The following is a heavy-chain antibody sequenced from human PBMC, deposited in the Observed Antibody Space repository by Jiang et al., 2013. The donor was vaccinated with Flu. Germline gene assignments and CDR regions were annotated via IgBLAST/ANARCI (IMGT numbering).Heavy chain of an antibody. CDR2: STLTVVA. V-gene: IGHV1-2*06. CDR3: ARRYCSSTSCLNYFDY. J-gene: IGHJ4*02. D-gene: IGHD2-2*01. Sequence: EWMDGSTLTVVAQTIAQKFQGRVTMTRDTSISTAYMELSRLRSDDTAVYYCARRYCSSTSCLNYFDYWGQGTLVTVSS.